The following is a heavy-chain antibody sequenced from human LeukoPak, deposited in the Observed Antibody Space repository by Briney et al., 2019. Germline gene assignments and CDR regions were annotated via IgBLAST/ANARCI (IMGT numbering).Heavy chain of an antibody. J-gene: IGHJ4*02. Sequence: PSETVSLTCTVSGGSISSYYWSWIRQPPGKGLEWIGYIYYSGSTNYNPSLKSRVTISVDTSKNQFSLKLSSVTAADTAVYYCASSEYSSSLIFDYWGQRTVVTVSS. CDR1: GGSISSYY. CDR3: ASSEYSSSLIFDY. V-gene: IGHV4-59*01. D-gene: IGHD6-13*01. CDR2: IYYSGST.